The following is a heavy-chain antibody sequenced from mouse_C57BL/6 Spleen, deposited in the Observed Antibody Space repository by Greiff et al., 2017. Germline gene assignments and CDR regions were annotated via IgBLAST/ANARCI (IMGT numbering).Heavy chain of an antibody. Sequence: VMLVESGAELVKPGASVKLSCKASGYTFTEYTIHWVKQRSGQGLEWIGWFYPGSGSIKYNEKFKDKATLTADKSSSTVYMELSRLTSEDSAVYFCARHEGYGNYEGGAMDYWGQGTSVTVSS. CDR1: GYTFTEYT. J-gene: IGHJ4*01. V-gene: IGHV1-62-2*01. CDR2: FYPGSGSI. D-gene: IGHD2-1*01. CDR3: ARHEGYGNYEGGAMDY.